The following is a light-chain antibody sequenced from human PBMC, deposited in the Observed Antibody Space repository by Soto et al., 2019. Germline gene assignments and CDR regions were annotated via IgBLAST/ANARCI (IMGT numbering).Light chain of an antibody. J-gene: IGKJ5*01. CDR2: GAS. V-gene: IGKV3D-15*01. Sequence: EIVLTQSPGTLSLSPGERATLSCRASQSVRTKVAWYQQTPGQATRLLIYGASSRATGIPARLSDSGSGTEFTLTISSLQSEDSAVYYCQQYNTWPAEITFGQGTRLEIK. CDR3: QQYNTWPAEIT. CDR1: QSVRTK.